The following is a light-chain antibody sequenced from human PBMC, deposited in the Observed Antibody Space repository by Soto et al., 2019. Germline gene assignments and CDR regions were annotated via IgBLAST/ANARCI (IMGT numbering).Light chain of an antibody. CDR2: GAS. V-gene: IGKV3-20*01. Sequence: EIVLTQSPGTLSLSPGERATRSCRASQSVSSGYLAWYQQKPGQAPSLLIYGASTRATGIPDRFSGSGSGTDFTLTISRLEPEDFAVYYCQQYGSSPITFGQGTKLEIK. CDR3: QQYGSSPIT. CDR1: QSVSSGY. J-gene: IGKJ2*01.